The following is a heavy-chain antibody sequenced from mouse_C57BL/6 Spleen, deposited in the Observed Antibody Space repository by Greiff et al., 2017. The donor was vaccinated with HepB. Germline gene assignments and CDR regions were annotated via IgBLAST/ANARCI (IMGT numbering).Heavy chain of an antibody. J-gene: IGHJ3*01. CDR1: GYSITSGYY. CDR2: ISYDGSN. V-gene: IGHV3-6*01. CDR3: ARDPLY. Sequence: EVQLQQSGPGLVKPSQSLSLTCSVTGYSITSGYYWNWIRQFPGNKLEWMGYISYDGSNNYNPSLKNRISITRDTSKNQFFLKLNSVTTEDTATYYCARDPLYWGQGTLVTVSA.